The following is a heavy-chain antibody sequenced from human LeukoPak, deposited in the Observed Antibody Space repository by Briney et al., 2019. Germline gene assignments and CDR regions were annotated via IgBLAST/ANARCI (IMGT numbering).Heavy chain of an antibody. CDR3: ARSSRELGGYAPWELMPPFDY. V-gene: IGHV3-48*01. CDR1: GFTFSSYE. J-gene: IGHJ4*02. Sequence: AGSLTLSCAASGFTFSSYEMNWVCQAQGQGQGRVSYISSSRSTIYYADSVMSRFTISRDNAKNSLYLQMNSLRAEDTAVYYCARSSRELGGYAPWELMPPFDYWGQGTLVTVSS. CDR2: ISSSRSTI. D-gene: IGHD1-7*01.